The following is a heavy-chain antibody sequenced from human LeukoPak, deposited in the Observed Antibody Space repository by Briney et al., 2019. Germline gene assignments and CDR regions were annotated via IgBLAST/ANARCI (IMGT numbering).Heavy chain of an antibody. CDR3: AREVAGSMGVDY. Sequence: ASVKVSCKASGYTFTSYYMHWVRQALGQGLEWMGIINPSGGSTSYAQKFQGRVTMTRDMSTSTVYMELSSLRSEDTAVYYCAREVAGSMGVDYWGQGTLVTVSS. CDR2: INPSGGST. V-gene: IGHV1-46*01. CDR1: GYTFTSYY. D-gene: IGHD6-19*01. J-gene: IGHJ4*02.